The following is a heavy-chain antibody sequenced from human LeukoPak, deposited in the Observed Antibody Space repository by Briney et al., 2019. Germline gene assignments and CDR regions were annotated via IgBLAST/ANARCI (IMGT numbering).Heavy chain of an antibody. CDR1: GYTFTGYY. CDR3: ARSSSHDY. CDR2: INPNSGDT. Sequence: ASVKVSCKTSGYTFTGYYIHWVRQAPGQGLEWMGWINPNSGDTNYAQKFRGRVTMTRDTSPSTAYMEVSRRISDDTAVYYCARSSSHDYWGQGALVTVSS. V-gene: IGHV1-2*02. J-gene: IGHJ4*02. D-gene: IGHD2-2*01.